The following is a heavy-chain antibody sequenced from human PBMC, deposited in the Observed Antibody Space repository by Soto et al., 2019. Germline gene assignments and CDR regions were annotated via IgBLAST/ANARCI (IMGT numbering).Heavy chain of an antibody. V-gene: IGHV3-48*03. CDR3: ARDGSTVTTNYHYAMDV. Sequence: EVQLVESGGGLVQPGGSLILSCAASGFIFSTYHMNWVRQAPGKGLEWVSYIHSGGSRIYYADSVKGRVTISRDNAKNSLYLQMNSLRAEDTAVYYCARDGSTVTTNYHYAMDVWGQGTTVTVSS. CDR1: GFIFSTYH. CDR2: IHSGGSRI. J-gene: IGHJ6*02. D-gene: IGHD4-17*01.